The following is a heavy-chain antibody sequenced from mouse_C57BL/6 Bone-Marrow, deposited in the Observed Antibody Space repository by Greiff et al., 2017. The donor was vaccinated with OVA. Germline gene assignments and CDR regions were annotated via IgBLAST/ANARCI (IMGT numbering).Heavy chain of an antibody. CDR2: LSDGGSYT. Sequence: EVQLVESGGGLVKPGGSLKLSCAASGFTFSSYAMSWVRQTPEKRLEWVATLSDGGSYTYYPDNVKGRFTISRDNAKNNLYLQMSHLKSEDTAMYYCAREGYWGQGTTLTVSS. CDR3: AREGY. J-gene: IGHJ2*01. V-gene: IGHV5-4*01. CDR1: GFTFSSYA.